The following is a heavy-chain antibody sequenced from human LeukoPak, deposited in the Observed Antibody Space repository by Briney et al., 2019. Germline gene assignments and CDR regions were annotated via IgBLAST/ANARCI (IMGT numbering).Heavy chain of an antibody. CDR1: GFSLSSYG. CDR2: ITGSDTTA. J-gene: IGHJ6*03. CDR3: AKSGASPLYHMDV. D-gene: IGHD1-26*01. V-gene: IGHV3-23*01. Sequence: GGSLRLSCAASGFSLSSYGVNWVRQAPGKGLEWVSGITGSDTTAYHAGSVRGRFTISRDDSKNTLYLQMSSLRVDDTAIYYCAKSGASPLYHMDVWGRGATVTVSS.